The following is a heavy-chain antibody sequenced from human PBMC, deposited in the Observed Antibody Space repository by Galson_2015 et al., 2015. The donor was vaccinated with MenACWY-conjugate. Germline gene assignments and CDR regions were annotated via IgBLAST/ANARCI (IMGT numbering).Heavy chain of an antibody. D-gene: IGHD2-2*01. CDR2: INSDGSSI. CDR3: ASFGDCHSKSCLPY. Sequence: SLRLSCAASGLTFSNYWMHWVRHAPGKGLVWVSRINSDGSSINYADSVKGRFTISRDNAKNTLYLQMNSLGAEDTAVYYCASFGDCHSKSCLPYRGQGTLVTVSS. V-gene: IGHV3-74*01. CDR1: GLTFSNYW. J-gene: IGHJ4*02.